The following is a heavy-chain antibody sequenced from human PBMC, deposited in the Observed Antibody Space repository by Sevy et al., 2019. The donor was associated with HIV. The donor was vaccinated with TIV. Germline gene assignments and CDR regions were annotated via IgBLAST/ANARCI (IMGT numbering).Heavy chain of an antibody. Sequence: ASVKVSCKISGRTLTELSIHWVRQAPGKGLEWMGTFDPEEDEKIYAQKFQGRVTMTEDTSTDTAYMELSRLRSEDTAVYYCATTKDYYDSSVYPFDYWGQGTLVTVSS. CDR3: ATTKDYYDSSVYPFDY. V-gene: IGHV1-24*01. CDR2: FDPEEDEK. J-gene: IGHJ4*02. CDR1: GRTLTELS. D-gene: IGHD3-22*01.